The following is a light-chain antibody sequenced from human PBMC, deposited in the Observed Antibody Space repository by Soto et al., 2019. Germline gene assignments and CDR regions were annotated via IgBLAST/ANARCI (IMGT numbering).Light chain of an antibody. V-gene: IGKV4-1*01. Sequence: DIVMTQSPDSLAVSLGERATINCKSSQSVLYSPNNKNYLAWYQQKPGQPPKLLIYWASTRESGVPARFSGSGSGTDFTLTISSLQAEDVAVYYCQHYYSTPYSFGQGTNLEIK. CDR1: QSVLYSPNNKNY. CDR3: QHYYSTPYS. J-gene: IGKJ2*01. CDR2: WAS.